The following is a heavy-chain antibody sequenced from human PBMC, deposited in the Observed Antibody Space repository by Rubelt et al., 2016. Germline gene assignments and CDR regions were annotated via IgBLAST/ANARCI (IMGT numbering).Heavy chain of an antibody. CDR2: IYYSGST. D-gene: IGHD4-17*01. V-gene: IGHV4-31*03. J-gene: IGHJ5*02. Sequence: QVQLQESGPGLVKPSQTLSLTCTVSGGSISSGGYYWSWIRQHPGKGLEWIGYIYYSGSTYYNPSLKSRVTISVDTSKNQFSLKLSSVTAADTAVYYCAISPVTTVTTNWFDPWGQGTLVTVSS. CDR3: AISPVTTVTTNWFDP. CDR1: GGSISSGGYY.